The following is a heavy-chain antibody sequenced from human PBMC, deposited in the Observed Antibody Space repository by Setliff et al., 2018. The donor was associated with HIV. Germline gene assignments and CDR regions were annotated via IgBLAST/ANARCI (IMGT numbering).Heavy chain of an antibody. D-gene: IGHD6-19*01. J-gene: IGHJ6*03. V-gene: IGHV3-7*03. CDR1: GFTFSSYW. CDR2: IKQDGSEK. CDR3: ARDRGGWYYYYYYYMDV. Sequence: PGGSLRLSCAASGFTFSSYWMSWVRQAPGKGLEWVANIKQDGSEKYYVDSVKGRFTISRDNAKNSLYLQMNSLRAEDTAVYYCARDRGGWYYYYYYYMDVWGKGTTVTVSS.